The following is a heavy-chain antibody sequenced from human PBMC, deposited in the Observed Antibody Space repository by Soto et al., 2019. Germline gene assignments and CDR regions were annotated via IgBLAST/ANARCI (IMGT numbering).Heavy chain of an antibody. CDR1: GFTFSTYS. CDR3: ARDLGVALATLTLDY. CDR2: ITTSSSYR. J-gene: IGHJ4*02. Sequence: EVQLVESGGGLVKPGGSLRLSCAASGFTFSTYSMNWVRQAPGKGLERVSDITTSSSYRFYADSVKGRFTISRDDAKNSLYLQMNSLRVEDTGVYYCARDLGVALATLTLDYWGQGTLVTVSS. D-gene: IGHD2-15*01. V-gene: IGHV3-21*01.